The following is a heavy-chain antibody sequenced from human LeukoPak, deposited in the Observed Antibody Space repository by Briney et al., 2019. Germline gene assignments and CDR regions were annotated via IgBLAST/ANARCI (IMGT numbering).Heavy chain of an antibody. V-gene: IGHV3-21*04. Sequence: AGGSLRLSCAASGFTFSSYAMSWVRQAPGKGLEWVSSISTSSSYIYYADSVKGRFTISRDNAKNSLYLQMNSLRAEDTAVYYCARDFGGAFDIWGQGTMVTVSS. J-gene: IGHJ3*02. CDR1: GFTFSSYA. CDR2: ISTSSSYI. CDR3: ARDFGGAFDI. D-gene: IGHD3-3*01.